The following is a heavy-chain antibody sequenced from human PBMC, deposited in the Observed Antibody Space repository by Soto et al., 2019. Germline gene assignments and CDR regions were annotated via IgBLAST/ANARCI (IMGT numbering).Heavy chain of an antibody. Sequence: EVQLLESGGGLLQPGGSLRLSCAASGFTFSSYFMTWVRQAPGQGWEWVSSISGSGGSTYLADSVKGRFTISRDNSKNTVYLQMNSLRAEDTAVYYCAKDGSYYDSPTESDCWGQGTLVTVAS. D-gene: IGHD3-22*01. J-gene: IGHJ4*02. V-gene: IGHV3-23*01. CDR1: GFTFSSYF. CDR3: AKDGSYYDSPTESDC. CDR2: ISGSGGST.